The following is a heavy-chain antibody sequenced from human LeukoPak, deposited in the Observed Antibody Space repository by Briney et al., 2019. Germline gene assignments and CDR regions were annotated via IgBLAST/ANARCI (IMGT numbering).Heavy chain of an antibody. V-gene: IGHV1-46*01. CDR3: AREGATREYTGDTWRYFFDF. D-gene: IGHD4-17*01. CDR2: INPHVGTT. J-gene: IGHJ4*02. Sequence: ASVKVSCKASGYTFSIYSVHWVRQAPGQGLEWMGTINPHVGTTSFAQKFQGRVTLTRDKSTNTVSMELRSLRYEDTAVYFCAREGATREYTGDTWRYFFDFWGQGTLVTVSS. CDR1: GYTFSIYS.